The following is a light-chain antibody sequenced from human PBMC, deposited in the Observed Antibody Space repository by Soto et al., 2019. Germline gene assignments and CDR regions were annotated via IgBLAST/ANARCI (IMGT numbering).Light chain of an antibody. V-gene: IGKV3-15*01. CDR1: QSVSSN. Sequence: EIVMTQSPTILSVSPGERATLSCRASQSVSSNLAWYQQKPGQAPRLLIYGASTRATGIPARFSGSGSGTEFTLTISSLQYEDFAVYYCQQRSNWPWTFGQGTKVDIK. J-gene: IGKJ1*01. CDR2: GAS. CDR3: QQRSNWPWT.